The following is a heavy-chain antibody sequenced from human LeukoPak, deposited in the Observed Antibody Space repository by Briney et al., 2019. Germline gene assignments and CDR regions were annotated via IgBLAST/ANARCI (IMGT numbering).Heavy chain of an antibody. CDR3: ARDRYFDWLLSGTDGRYYYYGMDV. J-gene: IGHJ6*02. Sequence: ASVKVSCKASGYTFTSYGISWVRQAPGQGLEWMGWISAYNGDTNYAQKLQGRVTITTDTSTSTAYMELRSLRSDDTAVYYCARDRYFDWLLSGTDGRYYYYGMDVWGQGTTVTVSS. CDR1: GYTFTSYG. V-gene: IGHV1-18*01. D-gene: IGHD3-9*01. CDR2: ISAYNGDT.